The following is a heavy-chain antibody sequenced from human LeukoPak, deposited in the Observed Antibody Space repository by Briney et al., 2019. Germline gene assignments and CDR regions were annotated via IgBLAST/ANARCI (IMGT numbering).Heavy chain of an antibody. J-gene: IGHJ2*01. Sequence: SETLSLTCAVSGGTISSYYWSWIRQPAGKGLEWMGRIYTSGSTNYNPSLKSRVTMAVDTSKNQFSLKLSSVTAADTAVYYCARDFYGGNPYWYFDLWGRGTLVTVSS. CDR1: GGTISSYY. D-gene: IGHD4-23*01. CDR2: IYTSGST. V-gene: IGHV4-4*07. CDR3: ARDFYGGNPYWYFDL.